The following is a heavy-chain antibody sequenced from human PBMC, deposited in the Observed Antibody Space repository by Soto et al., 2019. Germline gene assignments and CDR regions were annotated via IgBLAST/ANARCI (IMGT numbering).Heavy chain of an antibody. CDR2: IYSGGST. CDR3: ARDPWAADY. J-gene: IGHJ4*02. D-gene: IGHD3-16*01. Sequence: GGSLRLSCAASGFTVSTKYMSWVRQAPGKGLEWVSVIYSGGSTFYADSVRGRFTISRDNSENTVNLQMNSLRAEDTAVYYYARDPWAADYWGQGTLVTVSS. CDR1: GFTVSTKY. V-gene: IGHV3-66*01.